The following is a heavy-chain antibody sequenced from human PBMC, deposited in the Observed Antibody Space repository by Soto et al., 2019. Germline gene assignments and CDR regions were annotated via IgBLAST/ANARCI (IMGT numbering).Heavy chain of an antibody. CDR3: ARYHDFGDYRYFDY. D-gene: IGHD4-17*01. CDR1: GASVSSTTYY. Sequence: SETLSLTCIVSGASVSSTTYYWTWIRQPPGKGLEWIGYIYYSGNTNYNSSLKSRVTISVDTSKNQFSLKLRSVAAADTAVYYCARYHDFGDYRYFDYWGQGTLVTVSS. V-gene: IGHV4-61*01. J-gene: IGHJ4*02. CDR2: IYYSGNT.